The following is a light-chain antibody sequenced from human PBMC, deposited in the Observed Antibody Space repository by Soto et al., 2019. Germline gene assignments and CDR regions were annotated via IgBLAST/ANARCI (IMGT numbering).Light chain of an antibody. CDR3: SSYAGSNMGV. J-gene: IGLJ1*01. CDR2: EVT. Sequence: QSALTQPPSASGSPGQSVTISCTGTSSDVGGYNFVSWYQQHPGKAPKLIIYEVTQRPSGVPDRFSGSKSGNTASLTVSGLQAEDEADYYCSSYAGSNMGVFGTGTKVTVL. V-gene: IGLV2-8*01. CDR1: SSDVGGYNF.